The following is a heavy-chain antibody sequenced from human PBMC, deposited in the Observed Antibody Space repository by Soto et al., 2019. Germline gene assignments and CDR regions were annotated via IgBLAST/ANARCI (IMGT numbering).Heavy chain of an antibody. Sequence: ASSEGPCKASGYTFTSYYMHWVRQAPGQGLEWMGIINPSGGSTSYAQKFQGRVTMTRDTSTSTVYMELSSLRSEDTAVYYCARDRRWDYDSSGYYSDAFDIWGQGTMVTV. V-gene: IGHV1-46*01. CDR1: GYTFTSYY. CDR2: INPSGGST. D-gene: IGHD3-22*01. J-gene: IGHJ3*02. CDR3: ARDRRWDYDSSGYYSDAFDI.